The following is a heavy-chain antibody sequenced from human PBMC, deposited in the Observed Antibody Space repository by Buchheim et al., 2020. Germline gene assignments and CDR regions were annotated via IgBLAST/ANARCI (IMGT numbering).Heavy chain of an antibody. CDR2: INSDGSST. D-gene: IGHD3-22*01. CDR3: ARLPRYYYDSSGYYSPDYYYYGMGV. V-gene: IGHV3-74*01. J-gene: IGHJ6*02. Sequence: EVQLVESGGGLVQPGGSLRLSCAASGFTFSSYWMHWVRQAPGKGLVWVSRINSDGSSTSYADSVKGRFTISRDNAKNTLYLQMNSLRAEDTAVYYCARLPRYYYDSSGYYSPDYYYYGMGVWGQGTT. CDR1: GFTFSSYW.